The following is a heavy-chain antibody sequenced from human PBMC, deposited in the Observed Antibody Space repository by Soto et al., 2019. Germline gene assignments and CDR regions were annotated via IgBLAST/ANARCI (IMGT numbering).Heavy chain of an antibody. D-gene: IGHD3-16*01. V-gene: IGHV4-59*01. CDR2: VSQGGTA. CDR1: GVSHNNFF. J-gene: IGHJ5*02. CDR3: ARDRGGITVSSKPLGEWFDP. Sequence: PSETLSLTCTLSGVSHNNFFWSWIRQTPGKRLKWIGYVSQGGTASYLSQAEATGYNPSLETRATISLDLPKNQFSLRLTSVTAADTAVYYCARDRGGITVSSKPLGEWFDPWGQGTLVSVSS.